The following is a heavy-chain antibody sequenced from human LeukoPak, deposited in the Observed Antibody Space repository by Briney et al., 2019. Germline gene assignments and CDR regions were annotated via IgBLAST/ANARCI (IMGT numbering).Heavy chain of an antibody. D-gene: IGHD3-10*01. CDR2: ISDSGDST. Sequence: PGGSLRLSCAASGFTFSSYSMTWVRQTPGKGLEWVLGISDSGDSTYYADSVKGRFSISRDNSRNTLYLEMNSLRAEDTAVYYCTKWSGFGNDWGQGTLVTVSS. CDR3: TKWSGFGND. V-gene: IGHV3-23*01. CDR1: GFTFSSYS. J-gene: IGHJ4*02.